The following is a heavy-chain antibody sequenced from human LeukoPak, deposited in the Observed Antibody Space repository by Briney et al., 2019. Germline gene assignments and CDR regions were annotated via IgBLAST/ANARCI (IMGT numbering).Heavy chain of an antibody. CDR1: GGSISSYY. CDR3: ARGSYGTTMVRGAKPYYYYMDV. J-gene: IGHJ6*03. D-gene: IGHD3-10*01. CDR2: IYYSGST. Sequence: SETLSLTCTVSGGSISSYYWSWIRQPPGKGLEWIGYIYYSGSTYYNPSLKSRVTISVDTSKNQFSLKLSSVTAADTAVYYCARGSYGTTMVRGAKPYYYYMDVWGKGTTVTISS. V-gene: IGHV4-59*01.